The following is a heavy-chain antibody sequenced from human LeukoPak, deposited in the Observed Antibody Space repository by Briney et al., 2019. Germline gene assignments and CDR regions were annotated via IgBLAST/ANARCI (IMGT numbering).Heavy chain of an antibody. CDR2: ISGSGGST. J-gene: IGHJ1*01. Sequence: GGSLRLSCAASGFTFSSYATSWVRQAPGKGLEWVSAISGSGGSTYYADSVKGRFTISRDNSKNTLYLQMNSLRAEDTAVYYCACCYSQVHFQHWGQGTLVTVSS. CDR1: GFTFSSYA. CDR3: ACCYSQVHFQH. D-gene: IGHD2-15*01. V-gene: IGHV3-23*01.